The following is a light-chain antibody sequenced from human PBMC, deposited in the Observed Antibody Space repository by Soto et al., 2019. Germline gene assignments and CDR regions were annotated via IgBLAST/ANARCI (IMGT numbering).Light chain of an antibody. CDR1: QSISSW. CDR2: KAS. J-gene: IGKJ2*01. V-gene: IGKV1-5*03. Sequence: DIQITQSPSTLSASVGDKVSITCLASQSISSWLAWYQQRPGKAPNLLIYKASSLESGVPSRFSGSGSGTEFTLTISSLQPDDFATYYCQQYNTYYTFGQGTKVDIK. CDR3: QQYNTYYT.